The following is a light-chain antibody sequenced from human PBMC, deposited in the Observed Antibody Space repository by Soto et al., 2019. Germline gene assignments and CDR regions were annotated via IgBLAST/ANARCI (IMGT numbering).Light chain of an antibody. Sequence: EIVMTQSPVTLSVSPGERATLSCRASQRVSSNLAWYQQKPGQAPRLLIYATSTRATGIPARFSGSGSGTEFTLTISSLQSEDFAIYYCQQYNSWPRTFGQGTKVEI. CDR3: QQYNSWPRT. CDR1: QRVSSN. CDR2: ATS. V-gene: IGKV3-15*01. J-gene: IGKJ1*01.